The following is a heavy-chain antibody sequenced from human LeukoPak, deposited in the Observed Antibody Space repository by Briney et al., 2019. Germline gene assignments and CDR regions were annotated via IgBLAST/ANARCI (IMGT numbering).Heavy chain of an antibody. D-gene: IGHD2-2*01. Sequence: ASVKVSCKASGYTFTTYSLAWVRQAPGQSLEWMGWISVNNGGTNYAQSFQDRVTLTRDTSTNTAYLEMRSLRSDDTAIIYCATATQPRGYFLHWGQGTLVTVSS. CDR3: ATATQPRGYFLH. CDR2: ISVNNGGT. CDR1: GYTFTTYS. V-gene: IGHV1-18*01. J-gene: IGHJ1*01.